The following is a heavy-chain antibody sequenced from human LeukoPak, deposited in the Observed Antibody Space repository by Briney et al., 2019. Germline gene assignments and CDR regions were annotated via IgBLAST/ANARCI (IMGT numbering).Heavy chain of an antibody. Sequence: GGSLRLSCAASEFSVGSNYMSWVRQAPGKGLEWVSAISGSGGSTYYADSVKGRFTISRDNSKNTLYLQMNSLRAEDTAVYYCAKEGVYGDYDWFDPWGQGTLVTVSS. CDR2: ISGSGGST. J-gene: IGHJ5*02. CDR1: EFSVGSNY. V-gene: IGHV3-23*01. CDR3: AKEGVYGDYDWFDP. D-gene: IGHD4-17*01.